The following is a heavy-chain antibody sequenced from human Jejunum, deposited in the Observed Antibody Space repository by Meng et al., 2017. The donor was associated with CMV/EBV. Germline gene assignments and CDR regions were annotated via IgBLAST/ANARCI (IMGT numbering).Heavy chain of an antibody. CDR2: IYYSGHT. D-gene: IGHD2-2*01. Sequence: TSGSYYWSWIRQPPGKGLEWVGYIYYSGHTYSNPSLKNLVTISRDTSKNQFSLKLSSVTAADTAVYFCARGNCGTSCSRDYDAFDIWGPGTMVTVSS. V-gene: IGHV4-30-4*08. J-gene: IGHJ3*02. CDR1: TSGSYY. CDR3: ARGNCGTSCSRDYDAFDI.